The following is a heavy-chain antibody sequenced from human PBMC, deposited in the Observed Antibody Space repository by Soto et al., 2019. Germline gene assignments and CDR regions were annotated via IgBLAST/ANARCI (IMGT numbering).Heavy chain of an antibody. V-gene: IGHV3-30*18. J-gene: IGHJ4*02. D-gene: IGHD3-9*01. CDR3: AKAQLRYFDWLPDY. CDR1: GFTFSSYG. Sequence: SLRLSCAASGFTFSSYGMHWVRQAPGKGLEWVTLISFDGSNKYYADSVKGRFTISRDNSKNTLYLQMNSLRAEDTAVYYCAKAQLRYFDWLPDYWGQGTLVTVSS. CDR2: ISFDGSNK.